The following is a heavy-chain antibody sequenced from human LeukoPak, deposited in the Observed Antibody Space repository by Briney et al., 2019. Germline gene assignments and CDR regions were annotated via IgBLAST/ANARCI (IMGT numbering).Heavy chain of an antibody. D-gene: IGHD1-26*01. CDR2: IKQDGSEK. CDR3: AKSPYSGSYSDY. V-gene: IGHV3-7*03. J-gene: IGHJ4*02. Sequence: PGGSLRLSCAASGFTFRSYWMSWVRQAPGKGLEWVANIKQDGSEKYYVDSVKGRFTISRDNAKNSLYLQMNSLRAEDTAVYYCAKSPYSGSYSDYWGQGTLVTVSS. CDR1: GFTFRSYW.